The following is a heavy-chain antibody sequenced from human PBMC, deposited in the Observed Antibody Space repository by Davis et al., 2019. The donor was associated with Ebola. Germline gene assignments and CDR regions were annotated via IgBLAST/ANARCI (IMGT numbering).Heavy chain of an antibody. Sequence: PSETLSLTCYVSGGSIGNYYWSWIRQPPGKGLEWIGYIYYSGSTNYNPSLKSRVTISVDTSKNQFSLKLSSVTAADTAVYYCARVIMVRGVHFDYWGQGTLVTVSS. CDR1: GGSIGNYY. J-gene: IGHJ4*02. CDR3: ARVIMVRGVHFDY. CDR2: IYYSGST. V-gene: IGHV4-59*01. D-gene: IGHD3-10*01.